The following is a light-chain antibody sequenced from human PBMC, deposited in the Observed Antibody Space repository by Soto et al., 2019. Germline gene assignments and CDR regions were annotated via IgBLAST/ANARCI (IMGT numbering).Light chain of an antibody. CDR1: QSVSSSY. CDR2: GAS. J-gene: IGKJ1*01. CDR3: QQYGSSPTWT. Sequence: VLTQSPGTLSLSPGERATLSCRASQSVSSSYLAWYQQKPGQAPRLLIYGASSRATGTPDRFSGSGSGTDFTLTISRLEPEDFAVYYCQQYGSSPTWTFGQGTKVDIK. V-gene: IGKV3-20*01.